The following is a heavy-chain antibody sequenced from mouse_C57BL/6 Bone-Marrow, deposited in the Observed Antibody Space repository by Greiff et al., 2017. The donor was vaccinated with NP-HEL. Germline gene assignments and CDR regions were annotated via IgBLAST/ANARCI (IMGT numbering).Heavy chain of an antibody. CDR3: ASRTGVRDAMDY. D-gene: IGHD4-1*01. CDR1: GFNIKDDY. J-gene: IGHJ4*01. V-gene: IGHV14-4*01. Sequence: EVQLQQSGAELVRPGASVKLSCTASGFNIKDDYMHWVKQRPEQGLEWIGWIDPENGDTEYASKFQGKATITADTSSNTAYLQLSSLTSEDSAVYYCASRTGVRDAMDYWGQGTSVTVSS. CDR2: IDPENGDT.